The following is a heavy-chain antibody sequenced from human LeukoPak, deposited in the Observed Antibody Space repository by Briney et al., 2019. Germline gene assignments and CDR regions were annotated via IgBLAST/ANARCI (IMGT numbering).Heavy chain of an antibody. CDR2: ITSSGSTM. CDR1: GVTFSGYY. Sequence: PGGSLRLSCAASGVTFSGYYMSWIRQAPGMGLECVSYITSSGSTMYYADSVKSRFPISRDNARNTLYLQMNSLRAEDTAVYYCARDGFLGPVTAYRDYWGQRTPVTVSS. CDR3: ARDGFLGPVTAYRDY. D-gene: IGHD2-21*02. V-gene: IGHV3-11*04. J-gene: IGHJ4*02.